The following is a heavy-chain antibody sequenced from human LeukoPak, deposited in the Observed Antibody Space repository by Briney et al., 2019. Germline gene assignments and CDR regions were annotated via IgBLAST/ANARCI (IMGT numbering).Heavy chain of an antibody. Sequence: ISYDGSNKYYADSVKGRFTISRDNSKNTRYLQMNSLRAEDTAVYYCAKALDTAMVTVPDYWGQGTLVTVSS. D-gene: IGHD5-18*01. J-gene: IGHJ4*02. V-gene: IGHV3-30*18. CDR3: AKALDTAMVTVPDY. CDR2: ISYDGSNK.